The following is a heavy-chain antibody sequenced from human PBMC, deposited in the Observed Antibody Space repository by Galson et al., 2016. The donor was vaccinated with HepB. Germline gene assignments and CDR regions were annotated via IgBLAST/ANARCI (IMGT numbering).Heavy chain of an antibody. V-gene: IGHV3-9*01. CDR3: GRENRKDSSSWYGGMDV. D-gene: IGHD2-2*01. J-gene: IGHJ6*02. CDR2: INWQSGNV. Sequence: SLRLSCAASGFRFGDHAMNWVRQVSGKGLEWVEGINWQSGNVAYAGSVAGRFTVSRDNAEKSLYLQMNILRPEDTALYYSGRENRKDSSSWYGGMDVWGQGTTFTVS. CDR1: GFRFGDHA.